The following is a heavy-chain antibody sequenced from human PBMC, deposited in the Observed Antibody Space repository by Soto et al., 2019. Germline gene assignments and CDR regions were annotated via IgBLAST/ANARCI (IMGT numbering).Heavy chain of an antibody. CDR2: INPNSGGT. CDR3: ARGGWGYCSSTSCYRGLDYYYYYYMDV. J-gene: IGHJ6*03. D-gene: IGHD2-2*02. Sequence: ASVKVSCKASGYTFTGYYMHWVRQAPGQGLEWMGWINPNSGGTNYAQKFQGWVTMTRDTSISTAYRELGRLRSDDTAVYYCARGGWGYCSSTSCYRGLDYYYYYYMDVWGKGTTVTVSS. CDR1: GYTFTGYY. V-gene: IGHV1-2*04.